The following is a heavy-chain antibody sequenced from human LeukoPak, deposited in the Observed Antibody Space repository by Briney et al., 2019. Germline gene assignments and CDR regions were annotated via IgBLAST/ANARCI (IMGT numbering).Heavy chain of an antibody. CDR2: IYSGGST. D-gene: IGHD4-17*01. CDR1: GFTVSSNY. J-gene: IGHJ4*02. Sequence: GGSLRLSCAASGFTVSSNYMSWVRQAPGKGLEWVSVIYSGGSTYYADSVKGRLTISRDNSKNTLYLQMNSLRAEDTAVYYCARDGGDYVPWFDYWGQGTLVTVSS. V-gene: IGHV3-66*01. CDR3: ARDGGDYVPWFDY.